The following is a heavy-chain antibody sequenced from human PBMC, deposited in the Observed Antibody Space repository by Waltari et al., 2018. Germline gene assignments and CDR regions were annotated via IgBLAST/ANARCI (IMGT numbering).Heavy chain of an antibody. CDR3: AKDDYGDYDQYYYYYGMDV. V-gene: IGHV3-23*01. J-gene: IGHJ6*02. Sequence: EVQLLESGGGLVQPGGSLRLSCAASGFTFSSYAMSWVRRAPGKGLEWVSAISGSGGSTYYADSGKGRFTISRDNSKNTLYLQMNSLRAEDTAVYYCAKDDYGDYDQYYYYYGMDVWGQGTTVTVSS. CDR2: ISGSGGST. CDR1: GFTFSSYA. D-gene: IGHD4-17*01.